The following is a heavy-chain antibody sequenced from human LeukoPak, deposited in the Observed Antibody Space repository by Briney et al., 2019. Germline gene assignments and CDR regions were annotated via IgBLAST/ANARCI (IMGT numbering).Heavy chain of an antibody. CDR3: ARGPYYYDSSGCFDY. V-gene: IGHV4-61*02. CDR2: IYTSGST. CDR1: GDSISSGNFY. Sequence: PSETLSLTCTVSGDSISSGNFYWSWIRQPAGKGLEWIGRIYTSGSTNYNPSLKSRVTISVDTSKNQFSLKLSSVTAADTAVYYRARGPYYYDSSGCFDYWGQGTLVSVSS. D-gene: IGHD3-22*01. J-gene: IGHJ4*02.